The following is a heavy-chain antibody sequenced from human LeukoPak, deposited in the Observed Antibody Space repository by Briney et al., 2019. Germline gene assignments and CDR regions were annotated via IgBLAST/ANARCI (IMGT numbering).Heavy chain of an antibody. CDR3: ARHTYYYGSGSYYFDAFDI. CDR2: IYYSGST. V-gene: IGHV4-59*08. CDR1: GGSISSYY. Sequence: PAETHSLTCTVSGGSISSYYWSWIRQPPGKGLEWIGYIYYSGSTNYNPSLKSRVTISVDTSKNQFSLKLSSVTAADTAVYYCARHTYYYGSGSYYFDAFDILGQGTMVTVSS. D-gene: IGHD3-10*01. J-gene: IGHJ3*02.